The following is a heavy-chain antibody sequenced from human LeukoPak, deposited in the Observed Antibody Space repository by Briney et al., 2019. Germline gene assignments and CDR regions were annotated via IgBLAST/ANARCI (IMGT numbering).Heavy chain of an antibody. J-gene: IGHJ4*02. Sequence: GSLRLSCAASGFTFSSYSMNWVRQAPGKGLEWVSSISSGSGYIYYADSVKGRFTISRDNAKNSLYLQMNSLRAEDTAVYYCARMPGGSGTSDDYWGQGTLVTVSS. CDR3: ARMPGGSGTSDDY. D-gene: IGHD3-10*01. CDR2: ISSGSGYI. V-gene: IGHV3-21*01. CDR1: GFTFSSYS.